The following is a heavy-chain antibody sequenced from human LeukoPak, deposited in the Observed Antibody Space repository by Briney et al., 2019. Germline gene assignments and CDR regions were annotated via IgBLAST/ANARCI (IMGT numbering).Heavy chain of an antibody. V-gene: IGHV1-8*01. CDR2: MNPNSGNT. J-gene: IGHJ4*02. CDR3: ATTGGYSSSWYGDY. CDR1: GYTFTSYD. D-gene: IGHD6-13*01. Sequence: ASVKVSCKASGYTFTSYDINWVRQATGQGLEWLGWMNPNSGNTGYAQKFQGRVTMTRNTSISTAYMELSSLRSEDTAVYYCATTGGYSSSWYGDYWGQGTLVTVSS.